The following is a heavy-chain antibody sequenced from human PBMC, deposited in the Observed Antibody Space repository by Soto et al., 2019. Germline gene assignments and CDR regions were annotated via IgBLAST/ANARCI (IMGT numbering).Heavy chain of an antibody. V-gene: IGHV3-11*01. CDR3: ARESHWRITGITGYAAFDI. CDR1: GFTFSDYY. J-gene: IGHJ3*02. D-gene: IGHD1-20*01. Sequence: PGGSLRLSCAASGFTFSDYYITWIRQAPGKGLEWVLSISGSGNTIYNVDSVKGRFTISRDNAKNSLFMQVNSLRAEDTAVYYCARESHWRITGITGYAAFDIWGQGTMVTVSS. CDR2: ISGSGNTI.